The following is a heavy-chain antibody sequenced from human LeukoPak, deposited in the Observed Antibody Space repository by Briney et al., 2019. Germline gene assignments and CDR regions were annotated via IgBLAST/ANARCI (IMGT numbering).Heavy chain of an antibody. CDR3: ARDPYYDFWELAEPGMDV. CDR2: IIPIFGTA. Sequence: WASVTVSCKASGGTFSSYAISWVRQAPGQGLEWMGGIIPIFGTANYAQKFQGRVTITADESTSTAYMELSSLRSEDTAVYYCARDPYYDFWELAEPGMDVWGQGTTVTVSS. D-gene: IGHD3-3*01. V-gene: IGHV1-69*13. CDR1: GGTFSSYA. J-gene: IGHJ6*02.